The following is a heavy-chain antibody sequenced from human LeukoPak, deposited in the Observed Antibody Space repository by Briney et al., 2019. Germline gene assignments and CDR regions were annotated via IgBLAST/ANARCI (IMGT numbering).Heavy chain of an antibody. CDR2: IYTSGST. J-gene: IGHJ5*02. D-gene: IGHD2-2*01. Sequence: PSETLSLTCTVSGGSISSYYWSWIRQPAGKGLEWIGRIYTSGSTNYNPSLKSRVTMSVDTSKNQFSLKLSSVTAADTAVYYCARYCSSTSCYDGLDPWGQGTLVTVSP. V-gene: IGHV4-4*07. CDR1: GGSISSYY. CDR3: ARYCSSTSCYDGLDP.